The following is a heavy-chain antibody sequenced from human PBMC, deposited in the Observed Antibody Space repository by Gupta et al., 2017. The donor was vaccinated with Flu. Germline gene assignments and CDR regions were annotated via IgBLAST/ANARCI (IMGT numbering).Heavy chain of an antibody. Sequence: EVQLVQSGAALKKPGESLRISCQGFGYTFRDYWIYWLRQMPGKGLEWVGKIDPSDSYTDYSPSFEGRVTFSIDRSVDTAYLQWNSLKASDTAIYYCARRSTLNSDDSWFDPWGQGTLVTVTS. V-gene: IGHV5-10-1*01. CDR2: IDPSDSYT. CDR3: ARRSTLNSDDSWFDP. D-gene: IGHD4-4*01. CDR1: GYTFRDYW. J-gene: IGHJ5*02.